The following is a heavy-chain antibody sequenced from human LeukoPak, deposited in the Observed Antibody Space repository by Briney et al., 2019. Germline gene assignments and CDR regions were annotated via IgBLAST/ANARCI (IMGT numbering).Heavy chain of an antibody. CDR1: GYTFTSYY. CDR2: INPSGGST. V-gene: IGHV1-46*01. D-gene: IGHD5-18*01. CDR3: ARDWGDTAMVIPYGMDV. Sequence: ASVKVSCKASGYTFTSYYMHWVRQAPGQGLEWMGIINPSGGSTSYAQKFQGRVTMTRDTSTSTVCMELSSLRSEDTAVYYCARDWGDTAMVIPYGMDVWGQGTTVTVSS. J-gene: IGHJ6*02.